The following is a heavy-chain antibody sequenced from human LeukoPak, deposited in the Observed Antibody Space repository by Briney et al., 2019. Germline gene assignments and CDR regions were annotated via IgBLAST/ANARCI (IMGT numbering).Heavy chain of an antibody. Sequence: PSETLSLTCTVSGGSLSSYYWSWIRQPAGKGLEWIGRIYASGSTNYNPSLKSRVTMSVDTSKSQFSLKLISVTAADTAVYYCARDPRGIVGANHNWFDPWGQGTLVTVSS. D-gene: IGHD1-26*01. J-gene: IGHJ5*02. V-gene: IGHV4-4*07. CDR1: GGSLSSYY. CDR3: ARDPRGIVGANHNWFDP. CDR2: IYASGST.